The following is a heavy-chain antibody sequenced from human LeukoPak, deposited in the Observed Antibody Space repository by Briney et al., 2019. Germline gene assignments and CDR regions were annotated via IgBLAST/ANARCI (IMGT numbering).Heavy chain of an antibody. V-gene: IGHV4-34*01. CDR2: INHSGST. Sequence: SETLSLTCAVYGGSLSGYYWSWIRQPPGKGLEWIGEINHSGSTNYNPSLKSRVTISVDTSKNQFSLKLSSVPAADTAVYYCARGGSIFGVVIRRNWFDPWGQGTLVTVSS. D-gene: IGHD3-3*01. CDR3: ARGGSIFGVVIRRNWFDP. J-gene: IGHJ5*02. CDR1: GGSLSGYY.